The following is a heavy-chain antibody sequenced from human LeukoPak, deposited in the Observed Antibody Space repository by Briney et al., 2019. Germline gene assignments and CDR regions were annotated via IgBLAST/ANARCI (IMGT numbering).Heavy chain of an antibody. J-gene: IGHJ4*02. V-gene: IGHV3-30*18. CDR2: ISYDGSNK. D-gene: IGHD1-26*01. CDR3: AKTRSRGSYHYYFDY. CDR1: GFTFSSYA. Sequence: GGSLRLSCAASGFTFSSYAMHWVRQAPGKGLEWVAVISYDGSNKYYADSVKGRFTISRDNSKNTLYLQMNSLRAEDTAVYYCAKTRSRGSYHYYFDYWGQGTLVTVSS.